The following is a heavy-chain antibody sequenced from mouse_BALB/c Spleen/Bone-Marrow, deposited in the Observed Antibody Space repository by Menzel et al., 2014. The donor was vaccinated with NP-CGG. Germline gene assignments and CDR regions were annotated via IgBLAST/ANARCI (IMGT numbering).Heavy chain of an antibody. V-gene: IGHV5-6*03. CDR1: GFTFSSFG. Sequence: EVKLLESGGGLVQPGGSRKLSCAASGFTFSSFGMHWVRQAPEKGLEWVAYISSGGGYTYYPDSVKGRFTISRDNANNTLYLQMSSLKSEDTAMYYCTRQRNWDHYAMDYWGQGTSVTVSS. CDR3: TRQRNWDHYAMDY. D-gene: IGHD4-1*01. CDR2: ISSGGGYT. J-gene: IGHJ4*01.